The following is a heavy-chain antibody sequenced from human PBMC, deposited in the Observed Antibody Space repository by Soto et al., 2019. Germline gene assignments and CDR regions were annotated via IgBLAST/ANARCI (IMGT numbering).Heavy chain of an antibody. CDR2: ISVYDGST. CDR3: ARDSQMRLWFAESLGH. J-gene: IGHJ4*02. D-gene: IGHD3-10*01. V-gene: IGHV1-18*01. CDR1: GYTFNTYG. Sequence: ASVKVSCKASGYTFNTYGISWVRQAPGQGLEWMGWISVYDGSTNYAQKFQGRVTMTRDTSTSTVYMELSSLRSEDTAVYYCARDSQMRLWFAESLGHWGQGTLVTVSS.